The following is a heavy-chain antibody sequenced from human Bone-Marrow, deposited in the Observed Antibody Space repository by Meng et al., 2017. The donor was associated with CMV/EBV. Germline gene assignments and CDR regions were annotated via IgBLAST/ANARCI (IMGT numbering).Heavy chain of an antibody. V-gene: IGHV5-51*01. CDR1: GYRFTKYW. Sequence: KVSCKGSGYRFTKYWIGWVRQMPGKGLEWMGFIYPGDSDTRYSPSFQGQVTISVDKSISTAYLQWSSLKASDTAMYYCARQSAFDVWGQGTMVTVSS. J-gene: IGHJ3*01. CDR3: ARQSAFDV. CDR2: IYPGDSDT.